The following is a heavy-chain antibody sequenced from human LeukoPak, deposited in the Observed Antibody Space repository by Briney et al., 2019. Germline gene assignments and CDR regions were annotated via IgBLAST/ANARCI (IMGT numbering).Heavy chain of an antibody. V-gene: IGHV4-34*01. CDR1: GGSFSGYY. Sequence: QSSETLSLTCAVYGGSFSGYYWSWIRQPPGKGLEWIGEINHSGSTNYNPSLKSRVTISVDTSKNQFSLKLSSVTAADTAVYYCARVFVADPPVAGTGDVWGQGTTVTVSS. CDR3: ARVFVADPPVAGTGDV. D-gene: IGHD6-19*01. J-gene: IGHJ6*02. CDR2: INHSGST.